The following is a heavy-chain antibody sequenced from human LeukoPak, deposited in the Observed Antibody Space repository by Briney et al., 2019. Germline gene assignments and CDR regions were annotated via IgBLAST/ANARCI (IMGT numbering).Heavy chain of an antibody. D-gene: IGHD6-19*01. J-gene: IGHJ2*01. Sequence: PGGSLRLSCAASGFSVSNNYMSWVRQAPGKGLEWVSVIYSGGSTFYADSVKGRFTISRDNSKNTLYLQMNSLRAEDTAVYYCAKDLGGGSGCYDLWGRGTLATVSS. V-gene: IGHV3-66*01. CDR3: AKDLGGGSGCYDL. CDR1: GFSVSNNY. CDR2: IYSGGST.